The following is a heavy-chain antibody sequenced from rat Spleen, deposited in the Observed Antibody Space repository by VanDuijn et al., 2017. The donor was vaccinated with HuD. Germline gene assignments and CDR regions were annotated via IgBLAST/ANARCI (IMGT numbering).Heavy chain of an antibody. D-gene: IGHD1-9*01. Sequence: EVKLVESGGGLVQPGRSLKLSCAASGFTFSDYYMAWVRQAPTKGLEWVATISYGDSSGHSSTYYRDSVKGRFTISRDNTKSTLSLQMDSLRSEDTASYYCTRHGYTRYYFDYWGQGVMVTVSS. V-gene: IGHV5-7*01. CDR3: TRHGYTRYYFDY. J-gene: IGHJ2*01. CDR2: ISYGDSSGHSST. CDR1: GFTFSDYY.